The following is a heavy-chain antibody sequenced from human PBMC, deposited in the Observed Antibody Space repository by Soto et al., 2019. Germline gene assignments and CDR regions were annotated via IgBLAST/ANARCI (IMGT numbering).Heavy chain of an antibody. V-gene: IGHV4-59*01. CDR3: ARGITMVRGVIPFDH. CDR1: GGSISSYY. CDR2: IYYSGST. Sequence: SETLSLTCTVSGGSISSYYWSWIRQPPGKGLEWIGYIYYSGSTNYNPSLKSRVTISVDTSKNQFSLKLSSVTAADTAVYYCARGITMVRGVIPFDHWGQGTMVTVSS. J-gene: IGHJ5*02. D-gene: IGHD3-10*01.